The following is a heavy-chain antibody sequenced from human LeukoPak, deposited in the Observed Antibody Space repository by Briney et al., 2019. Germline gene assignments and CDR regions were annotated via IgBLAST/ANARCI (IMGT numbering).Heavy chain of an antibody. D-gene: IGHD3-10*01. Sequence: ASVKVSCKASGYTFTSYGISWVRQAPGQGLEWMGWISAYNGNTNYAQKLQGRVTMTTDTSTSTAYMELRSLRSDDTAVYYCARDPFPLLGDAFGIWGQGTMVTVSS. CDR1: GYTFTSYG. J-gene: IGHJ3*02. V-gene: IGHV1-18*01. CDR3: ARDPFPLLGDAFGI. CDR2: ISAYNGNT.